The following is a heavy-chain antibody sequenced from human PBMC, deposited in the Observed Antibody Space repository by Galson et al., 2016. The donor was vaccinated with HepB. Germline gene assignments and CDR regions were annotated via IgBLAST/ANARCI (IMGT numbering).Heavy chain of an antibody. D-gene: IGHD6-13*01. J-gene: IGHJ4*02. V-gene: IGHV4-59*01. CDR2: IHYSGST. Sequence: ETLSLTCTVSGGSIGNYYWHWIRQPPGKGLEWIGYIHYSGSTSYYPSLKSRATISVDTSKNQFSLRLSSVTGADTAVYYCAREYSSFDYWGQGIPVTVSS. CDR3: AREYSSFDY. CDR1: GGSIGNYY.